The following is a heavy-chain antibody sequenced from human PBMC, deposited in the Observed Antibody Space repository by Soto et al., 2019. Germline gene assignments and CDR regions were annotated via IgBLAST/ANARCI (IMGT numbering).Heavy chain of an antibody. CDR3: AKDILSTAGYSVTIWDFDY. CDR2: ISGSVGST. V-gene: IGHV3-23*01. D-gene: IGHD5-12*01. J-gene: IGHJ4*02. CDR1: GFPFSSXA. Sequence: LXLXCATSGFPFSSXALSWGLQAPGNGLEWVSTISGSVGSTYYADSVKGRFTISRDNSKNTVYLQMNSLRAEDTAIDYCAKDILSTAGYSVTIWDFDYWGQGTLGTVSS.